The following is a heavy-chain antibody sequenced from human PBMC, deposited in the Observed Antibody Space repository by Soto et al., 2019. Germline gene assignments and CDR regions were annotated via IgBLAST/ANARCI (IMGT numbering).Heavy chain of an antibody. V-gene: IGHV1-69*01. Sequence: QVQLVQSGAEVKKPGSSVKVSCKASGGTFSSYAISWVRQAPGQGLEWMGGIIPIFGTANYAQKFQGRVTITADESTSIAYMELSGLRSADTAVYYCARDGGAELEPTGLFDYCDHGTLVTVSS. CDR1: GGTFSSYA. CDR2: IIPIFGTA. CDR3: ARDGGAELEPTGLFDY. J-gene: IGHJ4*01. D-gene: IGHD1-1*01.